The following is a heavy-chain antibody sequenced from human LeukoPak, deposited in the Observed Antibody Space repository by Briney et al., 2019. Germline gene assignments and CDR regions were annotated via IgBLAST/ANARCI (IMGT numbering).Heavy chain of an antibody. CDR3: ARVKKFGELLNWFDP. CDR2: IIPMFGTA. J-gene: IGHJ5*02. V-gene: IGHV1-69*01. Sequence: SVKVSCKASGGTFSTYAISWVRQAPGQGLEWVGGIIPMFGTAHYAQKFQGRVTITADESTSTAYMELSSLRSEDTAVYYCARVKKFGELLNWFDPWGQGTLVTVSS. CDR1: GGTFSTYA. D-gene: IGHD3-10*01.